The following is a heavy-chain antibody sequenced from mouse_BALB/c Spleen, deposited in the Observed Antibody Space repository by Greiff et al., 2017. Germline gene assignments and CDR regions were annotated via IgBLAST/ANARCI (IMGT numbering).Heavy chain of an antibody. D-gene: IGHD2-1*01. Sequence: QVQLQQSGPGLVQPSQSLSITCTVSGFSLTSYGVHWVRQSPGKGLEWLGVIWSGGSTDYNAAFISRLSISKDNSKSQVFFKMNSLQANDTAIYYCARRGNYAFSWFAYWGQGTLVTVSA. CDR3: ARRGNYAFSWFAY. V-gene: IGHV2-2*02. CDR1: GFSLTSYG. CDR2: IWSGGST. J-gene: IGHJ3*01.